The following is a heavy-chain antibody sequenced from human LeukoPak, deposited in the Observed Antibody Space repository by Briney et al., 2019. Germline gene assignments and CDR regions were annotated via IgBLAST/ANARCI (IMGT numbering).Heavy chain of an antibody. CDR3: ARHPPQTTVVTGDAFDI. CDR2: IYTSGST. CDR1: GGSISSGSYY. V-gene: IGHV4-61*02. Sequence: SQTLSLTCTVAGGSISSGSYYWSWIRQPAGQELECIGRIYTSGSTNYNPSRKSRVTISVDTSKNQFSLKLSSVTAADTAVYYCARHPPQTTVVTGDAFDIWGQGTMVTVSS. D-gene: IGHD4-23*01. J-gene: IGHJ3*02.